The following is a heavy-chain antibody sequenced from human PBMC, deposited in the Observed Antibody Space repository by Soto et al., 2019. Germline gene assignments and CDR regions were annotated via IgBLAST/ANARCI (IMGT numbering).Heavy chain of an antibody. Sequence: QLQLQESGPGLVKPSETLSLTCTVSGGSISSSSYYWGWIRQPPGKGLEWIGSIYYSGSTYYNPSLKSRVTISRCTSKNLSSLQLSSVPAADTAVYSCARLGGQHCSSTCCYRLGFDPWGQGTLVTVSS. CDR3: ARLGGQHCSSTCCYRLGFDP. CDR1: GGSISSSSYY. J-gene: IGHJ5*02. V-gene: IGHV4-39*01. CDR2: IYYSGST. D-gene: IGHD2-2*01.